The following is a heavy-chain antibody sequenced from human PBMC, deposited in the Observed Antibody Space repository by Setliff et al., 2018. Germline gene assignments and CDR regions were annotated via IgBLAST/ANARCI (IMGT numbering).Heavy chain of an antibody. CDR2: MNPNSGNT. D-gene: IGHD5-18*01. J-gene: IGHJ4*02. Sequence: ASVKVSCKASGYTFTSYDINWVRQATGQGLEWMGWMNPNSGNTGYAQKFQGRVTMTRNTSISTAYMELSSLRSEDTAVYYCARAPLESGYYYGQGHYFDYWGQGTLVTVSS. CDR3: ARAPLESGYYYGQGHYFDY. CDR1: GYTFTSYD. V-gene: IGHV1-8*01.